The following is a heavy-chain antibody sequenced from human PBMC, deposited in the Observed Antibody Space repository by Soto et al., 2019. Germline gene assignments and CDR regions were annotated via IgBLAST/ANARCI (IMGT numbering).Heavy chain of an antibody. CDR2: ISSSSSTI. CDR1: GFTFSSYS. J-gene: IGHJ5*02. D-gene: IGHD4-17*01. Sequence: EVQLVESGGGLVQPGGSLRLSCAASGFTFSSYSMNWVRQAPGKGLEWVSYISSSSSTIYYADSVKGRFTISRDNAKNSLYLQMNSLRDEDTAVYYCARENYGDYLNWFAPWGQGTLVTVSS. CDR3: ARENYGDYLNWFAP. V-gene: IGHV3-48*02.